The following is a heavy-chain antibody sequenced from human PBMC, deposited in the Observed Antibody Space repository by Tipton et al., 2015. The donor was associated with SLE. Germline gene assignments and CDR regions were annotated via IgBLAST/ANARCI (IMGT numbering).Heavy chain of an antibody. Sequence: TLSLTCTVSDGSIRSTNYYWGWIRQPPGKGLEWIGSIFYTGSTYYNPSLKSRVSFSIDTSKHQFSLKLNSVTAADTAVYYCARRGYDLGGYYHYAMDVWGQGTTVTVFS. D-gene: IGHD2-15*01. J-gene: IGHJ6*02. CDR1: DGSIRSTNYY. V-gene: IGHV4-39*07. CDR3: ARRGYDLGGYYHYAMDV. CDR2: IFYTGST.